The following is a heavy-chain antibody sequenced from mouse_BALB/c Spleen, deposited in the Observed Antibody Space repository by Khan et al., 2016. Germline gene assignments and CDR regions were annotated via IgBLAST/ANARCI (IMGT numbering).Heavy chain of an antibody. CDR3: ARYYYGGAPWFAY. CDR1: GFSITSDYS. J-gene: IGHJ3*01. V-gene: IGHV3-1*02. CDR2: IHYSGST. Sequence: VQLQQSGPDLVKPSQSLSLTCTVTGFSITSDYSWHWIRQFPGNKLEWMGYIHYSGSTNYNPSLKSRISITRDTSKNQFFLQLNSVTTEDTATFSCARYYYGGAPWFAYWGQGTLVTVSA. D-gene: IGHD1-1*01.